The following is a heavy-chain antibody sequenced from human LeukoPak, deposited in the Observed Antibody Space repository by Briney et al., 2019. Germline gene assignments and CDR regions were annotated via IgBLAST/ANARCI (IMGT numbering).Heavy chain of an antibody. J-gene: IGHJ4*02. CDR1: GGSISSYY. V-gene: IGHV4-39*01. D-gene: IGHD3-16*01. CDR2: IHYSGST. Sequence: SETLPLTCTVSGGSISSYYWGWIRQPPGKGLGWIGNIHYSGSTYYNPSLKGRVTISVDTSKNQFFLKLSSVTAADTAVYYCARLTLSLGESLFDYCGQGTLVTVSS. CDR3: ARLTLSLGESLFDY.